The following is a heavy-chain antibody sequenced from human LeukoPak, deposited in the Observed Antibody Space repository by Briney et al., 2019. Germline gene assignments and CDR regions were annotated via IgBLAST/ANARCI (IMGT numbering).Heavy chain of an antibody. CDR2: INPNSGGT. V-gene: IGHV1-2*06. CDR3: ARQYSYGSLLFDY. D-gene: IGHD5-18*01. Sequence: GASVKVSCKASGYTFTGYYMHWVRRAPGQGLEWMGRINPNSGGTNYAQKFQGRVTMTRDTSISTAYMELSRLRSDDTAVYYCARQYSYGSLLFDYWGQGTLVTVSS. CDR1: GYTFTGYY. J-gene: IGHJ4*02.